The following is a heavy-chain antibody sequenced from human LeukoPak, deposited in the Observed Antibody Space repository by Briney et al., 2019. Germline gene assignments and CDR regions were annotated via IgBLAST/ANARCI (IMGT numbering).Heavy chain of an antibody. CDR3: ARGGMATII. J-gene: IGHJ4*02. V-gene: IGHV4-34*01. CDR2: INHSGSA. D-gene: IGHD5-24*01. Sequence: SETLSLTCAVYGGSFSGYYWSWIRQPPGKGLEWIGEINHSGSANYNPSLKSRVTISVDTSKNQFSLKLSSVTAADTAVYYCARGGMATIIWGQGTLVTVSS. CDR1: GGSFSGYY.